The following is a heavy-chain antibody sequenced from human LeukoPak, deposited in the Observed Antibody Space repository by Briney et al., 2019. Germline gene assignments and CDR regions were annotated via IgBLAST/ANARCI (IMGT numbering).Heavy chain of an antibody. J-gene: IGHJ4*02. V-gene: IGHV3-23*01. CDR3: VRARLGNYFAY. CDR1: GFTFSSYA. D-gene: IGHD6-19*01. CDR2: ISGSGGST. Sequence: GGSLRLSCAASGFTFSSYAMTWVRLAPGKGLEWVSGISGSGGSTYYADSVKGRFTISRDNSKNTLYLPMNSLGAEDTAVYYCVRARLGNYFAYWGQGTLVTVSS.